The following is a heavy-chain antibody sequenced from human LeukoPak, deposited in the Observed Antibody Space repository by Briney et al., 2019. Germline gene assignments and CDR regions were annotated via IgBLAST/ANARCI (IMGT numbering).Heavy chain of an antibody. Sequence: KTSETLSLTCAVYGGSFSGYYWSWIRQPPGKGLEWIGEINHSGSTNYNPSLKSRVTISVDTSKNQFSLKLSSVTAADTAVYYCARVGYCSSTSCYLFDYWGQGTLATVSS. V-gene: IGHV4-34*01. CDR2: INHSGST. CDR3: ARVGYCSSTSCYLFDY. D-gene: IGHD2-2*03. CDR1: GGSFSGYY. J-gene: IGHJ4*02.